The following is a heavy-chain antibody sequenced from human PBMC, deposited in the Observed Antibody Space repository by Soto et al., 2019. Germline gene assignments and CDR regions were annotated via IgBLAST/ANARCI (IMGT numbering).Heavy chain of an antibody. CDR1: GYTFTSYG. CDR3: ARSPGGYYGSGPGLLLRYYYMDV. V-gene: IGHV1-18*01. CDR2: ISAYNGNT. J-gene: IGHJ6*03. D-gene: IGHD3-10*01. Sequence: ASVKVSCKASGYTFTSYGISWVRQAPGQGLEWMGWISAYNGNTNYAQKLQGRVTMTTDTSTSTAYMELRSLGSDDTAVYYCARSPGGYYGSGPGLLLRYYYMDVWGKGTTVTVSS.